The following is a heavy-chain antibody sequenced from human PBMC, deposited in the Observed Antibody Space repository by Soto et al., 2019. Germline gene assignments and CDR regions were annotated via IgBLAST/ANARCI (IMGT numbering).Heavy chain of an antibody. CDR1: GFSLSTSGVG. CDR2: IYWDDDK. J-gene: IGHJ6*02. Sequence: QITLKESGPTLVKPTQTLTLTCTFSGFSLSTSGVGVGWIRQPPGKALEWLALIYWDDDKRYSPSLKSRLTXTXXTSKTQVVLTMTNMDPVDTATYYCAHQYYYYGMDVWGQGTTVTVSS. V-gene: IGHV2-5*02. CDR3: AHQYYYYGMDV.